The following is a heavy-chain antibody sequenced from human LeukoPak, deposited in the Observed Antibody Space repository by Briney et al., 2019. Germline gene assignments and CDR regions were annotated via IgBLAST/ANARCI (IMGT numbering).Heavy chain of an antibody. J-gene: IGHJ4*02. CDR3: TGDFSQSRNSDY. Sequence: GGSLRLSCAASEFTFSSYSMNWVRQAPGKGLEWVSSITGSSNFMSYADSVKGRFTISRDNARNSLYLQMNSLRAEDTAVYYCTGDFSQSRNSDYWGQGTLVTVSS. D-gene: IGHD4-23*01. V-gene: IGHV3-21*01. CDR1: EFTFSSYS. CDR2: ITGSSNFM.